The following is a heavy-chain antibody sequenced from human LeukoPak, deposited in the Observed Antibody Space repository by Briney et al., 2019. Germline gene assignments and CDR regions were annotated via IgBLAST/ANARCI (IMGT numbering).Heavy chain of an antibody. CDR2: IWYDGSNK. Sequence: PGGSLRLSCAASGFTFSSYGMHWVRQAPGKGLEWVAVIWYDGSNKYYADSAKGRFTISRDNSKNTLYLQMNSLRAEDTAVYYCARDRSITGTTLDYWGQGTLVTVSS. CDR1: GFTFSSYG. D-gene: IGHD1-7*01. J-gene: IGHJ4*02. CDR3: ARDRSITGTTLDY. V-gene: IGHV3-33*01.